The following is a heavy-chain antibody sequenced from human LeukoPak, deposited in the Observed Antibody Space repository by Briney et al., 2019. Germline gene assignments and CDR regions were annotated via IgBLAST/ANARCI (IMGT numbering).Heavy chain of an antibody. Sequence: TSSETPSLTCTVSGGSISSYYWSWIRQPPGKGLEWIGYIYYSGSTNYNPSLKSRVTISVDTSKNQFSLKLSSVTAADTAVYYCARGGLGVQNWYFDLWGRGTLVTVSS. D-gene: IGHD3-3*01. CDR2: IYYSGST. V-gene: IGHV4-59*01. J-gene: IGHJ2*01. CDR1: GGSISSYY. CDR3: ARGGLGVQNWYFDL.